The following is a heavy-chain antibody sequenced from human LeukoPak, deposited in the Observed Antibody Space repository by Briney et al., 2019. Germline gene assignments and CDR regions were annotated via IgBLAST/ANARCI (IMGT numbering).Heavy chain of an antibody. CDR2: FDPGDGET. CDR1: GYTLTQIS. CDR3: ATNPGWLQSYWYFDL. Sequence: LGASVNVSCTVSGYTLTQISMHWVRQAPGKGLEWMGGFDPGDGETIYAEKFQGRVTMSEDISTDTAYMELSSLRSEDTAVYYCATNPGWLQSYWYFDLWGRGTLVTVSS. J-gene: IGHJ2*01. V-gene: IGHV1-24*01. D-gene: IGHD5-24*01.